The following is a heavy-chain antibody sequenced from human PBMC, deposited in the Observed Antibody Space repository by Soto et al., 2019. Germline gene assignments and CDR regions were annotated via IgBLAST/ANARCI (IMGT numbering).Heavy chain of an antibody. CDR3: ARSRAARLNCFDP. Sequence: GGSLRLSCAASGFTFSSYWMSWVRQAPGKGLEWVANIKQDGSEKYYVDSVKGRFTISRDNAKNSLYLQMNSLRAEDTAVYYCARSRAARLNCFDPWGQGTLVTVSS. J-gene: IGHJ5*02. V-gene: IGHV3-7*01. CDR1: GFTFSSYW. CDR2: IKQDGSEK. D-gene: IGHD6-6*01.